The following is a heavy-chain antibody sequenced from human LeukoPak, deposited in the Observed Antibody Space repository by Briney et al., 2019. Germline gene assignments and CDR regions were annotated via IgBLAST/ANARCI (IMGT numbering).Heavy chain of an antibody. CDR2: FDPEDGET. CDR3: ATGQQLAIFDY. Sequence: ASVKVSCKVSGYTLTELSMHWVRHAPGKGHEWMGGFDPEDGETIYAQKFQRRVTMTEDTSTDTAYLELSSLRSEDTAVYYCATGQQLAIFDYWGQGTLVTVSS. D-gene: IGHD6-13*01. V-gene: IGHV1-24*01. CDR1: GYTLTELS. J-gene: IGHJ4*02.